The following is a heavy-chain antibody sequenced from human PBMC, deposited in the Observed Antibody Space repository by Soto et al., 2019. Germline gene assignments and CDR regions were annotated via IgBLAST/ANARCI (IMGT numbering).Heavy chain of an antibody. J-gene: IGHJ6*02. CDR2: INAGNGNT. V-gene: IGHV1-3*01. D-gene: IGHD4-4*01. Sequence: ASVKVSCKASGYTFTSYAMYWVRQAPGQRLEWMGWINAGNGNTKYSQKLQGRVTITRDTSASTAYMELRSLRSDDTAVYYCARDRDYSNSNGMDVWGQGTTVTVSS. CDR3: ARDRDYSNSNGMDV. CDR1: GYTFTSYA.